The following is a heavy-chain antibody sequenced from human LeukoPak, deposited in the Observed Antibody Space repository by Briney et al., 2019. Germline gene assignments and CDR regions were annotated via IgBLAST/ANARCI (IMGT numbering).Heavy chain of an antibody. CDR2: FDNRGST. CDR3: ARPPGIAAAWFDP. J-gene: IGHJ5*02. CDR1: GGSPSSTSYN. V-gene: IGHV4-39*01. Sequence: PETLCLTCADPGGSPSSTSYNWGCIRHPPGKGLEWIGSFDNRGSTYYNPSLKSRVTISVDTSKDQFSLKLTSVTAADTAVYYCARPPGIAAAWFDPWGQGTLVTVSS. D-gene: IGHD6-13*01.